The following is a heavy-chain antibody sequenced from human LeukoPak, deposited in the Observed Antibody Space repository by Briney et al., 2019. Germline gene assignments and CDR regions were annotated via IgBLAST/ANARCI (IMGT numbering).Heavy chain of an antibody. CDR2: ISATGGST. CDR1: GFTFSTYA. J-gene: IGHJ6*02. Sequence: PGGSLRLSCAASGFTFSTYAMSWVRQAPGKGLEWVSGISATGGSTYYADSVKGRFTISRDNSKNTLYLQVNSLRAEDTAVYYCAKRTAAVPYFYYGMGVWGQGTTVTVSS. V-gene: IGHV3-23*01. D-gene: IGHD6-13*01. CDR3: AKRTAAVPYFYYGMGV.